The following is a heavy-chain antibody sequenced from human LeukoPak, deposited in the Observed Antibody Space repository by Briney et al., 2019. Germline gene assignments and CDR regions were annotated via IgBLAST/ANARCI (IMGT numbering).Heavy chain of an antibody. CDR2: IYYSGST. CDR1: GGSISSYY. V-gene: IGHV4-59*12. CDR3: AGGGRGGFDY. J-gene: IGHJ4*02. Sequence: SETLSLTCTVSGGSISSYYWSWIRQPPGKGLEWIGYIYYSGSTNYNPSLKSRVTISVDTSKNQFSLKLSSVTAADTAVYYCAGGGRGGFDYWGQGTLVTVSS. D-gene: IGHD3-16*01.